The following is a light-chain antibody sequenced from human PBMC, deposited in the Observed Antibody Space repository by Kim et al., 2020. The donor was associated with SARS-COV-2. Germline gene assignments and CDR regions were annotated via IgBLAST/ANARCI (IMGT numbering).Light chain of an antibody. J-gene: IGKJ4*01. Sequence: SPGESATLCCRASQSVSSSYLAWYQQKPGQAPRLLIYDASSRATGIPDRFSGSGSGTDFTLTISRLEPEDFAVYYCQQYGSSPLTFGGGTKVDIK. CDR2: DAS. CDR1: QSVSSSY. CDR3: QQYGSSPLT. V-gene: IGKV3-20*01.